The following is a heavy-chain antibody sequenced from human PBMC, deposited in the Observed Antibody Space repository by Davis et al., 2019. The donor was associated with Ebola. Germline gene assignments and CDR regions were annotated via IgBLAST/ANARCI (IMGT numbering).Heavy chain of an antibody. J-gene: IGHJ4*02. V-gene: IGHV3-73*01. CDR1: GSTFSGSA. CDR3: NIAAAGTVDY. Sequence: PGGSLRPSCAASGSTFSGSAMHWVRQASGKGLEWVGRTRSKANSYATAYAASVKGRFTISRDDSKNTAYLQMNSLKTEDTAVYYCNIAAAGTVDYWGQGTLVTVSS. D-gene: IGHD6-13*01. CDR2: TRSKANSYAT.